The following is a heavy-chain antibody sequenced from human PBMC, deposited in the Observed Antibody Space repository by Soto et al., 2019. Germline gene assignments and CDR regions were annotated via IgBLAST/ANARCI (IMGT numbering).Heavy chain of an antibody. J-gene: IGHJ5*02. CDR1: GFTFSSYA. V-gene: IGHV3-23*01. CDR3: ARRGSGGWFDP. Sequence: EVQLLESGGGLVQPGGSLRLSCAASGFTFSSYAMSWVRQAPGKGLAWVSVISGSGGSTYYADSVKGRFTISRDNSKNTLYLQMNSLRAEDTAVYYCARRGSGGWFDPWGQGTLVTVSS. CDR2: ISGSGGST. D-gene: IGHD3-16*01.